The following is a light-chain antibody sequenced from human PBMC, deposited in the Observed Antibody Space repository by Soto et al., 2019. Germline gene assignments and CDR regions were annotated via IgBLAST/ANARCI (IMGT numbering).Light chain of an antibody. CDR3: QQYHNWYT. Sequence: EIVMTQSPATLSVSPGERATLSCRASQSIDSNLAWFQQKPGQGPRFLIYGASTRATGIPARFSGSGSGTEFTRTISSLQSEDFAVYYCQQYHNWYTFGQGTKLEIK. J-gene: IGKJ2*01. CDR2: GAS. V-gene: IGKV3-15*01. CDR1: QSIDSN.